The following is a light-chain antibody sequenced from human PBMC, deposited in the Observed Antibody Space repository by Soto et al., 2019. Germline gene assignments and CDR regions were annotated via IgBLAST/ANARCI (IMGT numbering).Light chain of an antibody. V-gene: IGKV1-39*01. CDR1: QSFSSY. CDR2: ATS. Sequence: DMQVTQSPSTLSASVGDKVTITCRTRQSFSSYFNWYQQKAGEAPKLLVYATSRLQSGVPSRFSGSRSETGFTLTIISLQPEDFAVYYCQHIYSGSWTFGQGTKVEI. J-gene: IGKJ1*01. CDR3: QHIYSGSWT.